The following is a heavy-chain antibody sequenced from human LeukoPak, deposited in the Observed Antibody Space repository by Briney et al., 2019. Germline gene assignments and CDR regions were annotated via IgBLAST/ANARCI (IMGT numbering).Heavy chain of an antibody. V-gene: IGHV1-69*04. D-gene: IGHD3-9*01. CDR2: IIPMLGRA. CDR3: AREQPQYDILTGYVSSLYGMDV. J-gene: IGHJ6*02. Sequence: SVTVSFKASGGTFSSYAISWVRQAPGQGREWMGRIIPMLGRANYAQKFQGRVTITADKSTSTAYMELSSLRSEDTAVYYCAREQPQYDILTGYVSSLYGMDVWGQGTTVTVSS. CDR1: GGTFSSYA.